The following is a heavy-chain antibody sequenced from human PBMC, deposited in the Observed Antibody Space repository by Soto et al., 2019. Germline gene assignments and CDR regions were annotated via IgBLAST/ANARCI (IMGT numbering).Heavy chain of an antibody. CDR2: IPNNGSP. CDR1: GGSVGTGSYH. CDR3: ARIGWGGDS. Sequence: QVQLQESGPGRVKPSETLSLTCSVSGGSVGTGSYHWRWIRQPPGKGLEWIGFIPNNGSPDYNPSLKSRVVVSIDRSKNQFSLKVNSVTAADTAVYFCARIGWGGDSWGQGTLVTVSS. D-gene: IGHD7-27*01. V-gene: IGHV4-61*01. J-gene: IGHJ4*02.